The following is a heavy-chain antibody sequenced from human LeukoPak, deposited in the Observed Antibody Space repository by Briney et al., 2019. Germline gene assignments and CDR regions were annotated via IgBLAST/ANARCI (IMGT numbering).Heavy chain of an antibody. V-gene: IGHV3-23*01. CDR1: GFTFRSYA. Sequence: PGGSLRLSCAASGFTFRSYAMSWVRQAPGKGLEWVSGISGSGDSTYYADSVKGRFTISRDNSKNTLYLQMNSLRAEDTAVYYCAERRSGSYLYPATLDYWGQGTLVTVSS. D-gene: IGHD2-2*02. CDR3: AERRSGSYLYPATLDY. J-gene: IGHJ4*02. CDR2: ISGSGDST.